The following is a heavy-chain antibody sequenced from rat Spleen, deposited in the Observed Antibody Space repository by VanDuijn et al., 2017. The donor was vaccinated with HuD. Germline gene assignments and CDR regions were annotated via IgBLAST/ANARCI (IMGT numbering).Heavy chain of an antibody. CDR2: ISSGGGGF. CDR1: GFTFSSFP. Sequence: EVQLVESGGGLVQPGRSLKLSCAASGFTFSSFPMAWVRQAPKKGLEWVASISSGGGGFYYLDSVKGRFTISRDNAKSSLYLQSDSLRSEDTATYYCTTRIADYYYDWFAYWGQGTLVTVSS. D-gene: IGHD1-6*01. V-gene: IGHV5-20*01. CDR3: TTRIADYYYDWFAY. J-gene: IGHJ3*01.